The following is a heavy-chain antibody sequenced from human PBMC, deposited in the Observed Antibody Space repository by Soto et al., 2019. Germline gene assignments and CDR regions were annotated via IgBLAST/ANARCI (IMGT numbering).Heavy chain of an antibody. CDR3: ARGAAMAYGMAV. D-gene: IGHD5-18*01. V-gene: IGHV3-11*01. CDR1: GLTISDYY. CDR2: MSSSGSTI. J-gene: IGHJ6*02. Sequence: VQLVESGGGLVKNGGSLRLSCAASGLTISDYYMSWIRQAPGEGRVWGSYMSSSGSTIFYSASVKGRFTISRDNAKNSLYLQMNSLRAEDTAVYYCARGAAMAYGMAVWGQGTTVTVSS.